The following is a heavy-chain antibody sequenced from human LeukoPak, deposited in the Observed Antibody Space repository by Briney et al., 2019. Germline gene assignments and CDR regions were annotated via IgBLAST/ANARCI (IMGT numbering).Heavy chain of an antibody. CDR3: ARAVTYYYDSTPYYFDY. D-gene: IGHD3-22*01. V-gene: IGHV4-59*01. J-gene: IGHJ4*02. CDR1: GGSINSYY. Sequence: SVTLSLTCTVSGGSINSYYWSWIRQPPGKGLEWIGYIYYSGSTNYNPSLKSRVTISVDTSKNQFSLKLSSVTAADTAVYYCARAVTYYYDSTPYYFDYWGQGTLVTVSS. CDR2: IYYSGST.